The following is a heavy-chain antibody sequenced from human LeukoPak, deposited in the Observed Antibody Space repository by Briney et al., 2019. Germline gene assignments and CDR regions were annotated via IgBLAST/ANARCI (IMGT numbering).Heavy chain of an antibody. D-gene: IGHD5-12*01. Sequence: ASVKVSCKASGYTFTGYYMHWVRQAPGQGLEWMGWINPNSGGTNYAQKFQGRVTMTRDTSISTAYMELSRLRSDDTAVYYCARGPYSGYDSDFWDYYYGMDVWGQGTTVTVSS. V-gene: IGHV1-2*02. CDR2: INPNSGGT. J-gene: IGHJ6*02. CDR3: ARGPYSGYDSDFWDYYYGMDV. CDR1: GYTFTGYY.